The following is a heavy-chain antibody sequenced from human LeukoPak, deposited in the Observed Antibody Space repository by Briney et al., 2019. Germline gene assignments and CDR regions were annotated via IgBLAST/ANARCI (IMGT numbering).Heavy chain of an antibody. CDR1: GFTFDDYA. CDR3: AKGGVGGYYYGDAFDI. Sequence: GGSLRLSCAASGFTFDDYAMHWVRQAPGKGLEWVSGISWNSGSIGYADSVKGRFTISRDNAKNSLYLQMNSLRAEDMALYCCAKGGVGGYYYGDAFDIWGQGTMVTVSS. CDR2: ISWNSGSI. J-gene: IGHJ3*02. V-gene: IGHV3-9*03. D-gene: IGHD3-22*01.